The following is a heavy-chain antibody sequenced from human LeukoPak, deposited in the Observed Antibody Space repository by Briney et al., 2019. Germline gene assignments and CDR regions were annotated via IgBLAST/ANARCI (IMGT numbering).Heavy chain of an antibody. J-gene: IGHJ3*02. D-gene: IGHD3-3*01. V-gene: IGHV1-58*01. CDR2: IVVGSGNT. CDR1: GFTFNSSA. CDR3: AADRMPRFLEWWSDAFDI. Sequence: SVKVSCKASGFTFNSSAVQWVRQARGQRLEWIGWIVVGSGNTNYAQKFQERVTITRDMSTSTAYMELSSLRSEDTAVYYCAADRMPRFLEWWSDAFDIWGQGTMVTVSS.